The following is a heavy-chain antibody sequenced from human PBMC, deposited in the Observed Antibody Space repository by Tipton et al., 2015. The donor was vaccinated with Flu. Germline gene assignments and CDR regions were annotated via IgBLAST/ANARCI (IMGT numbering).Heavy chain of an antibody. CDR3: AGGGTIVATINHYYYYYMDV. J-gene: IGHJ6*03. Sequence: QLVQSGAEVKKPGASVKVSCKASGYTFTGYYMHWVRQAPGQGLEWMGWINPNSGGTNYAQKFQGWVTMTRDTSISTAYMELSRLRSDDTAVYYCAGGGTIVATINHYYYYYMDVWGKGTTVTVSS. V-gene: IGHV1-2*04. CDR2: INPNSGGT. CDR1: GYTFTGYY. D-gene: IGHD5-12*01.